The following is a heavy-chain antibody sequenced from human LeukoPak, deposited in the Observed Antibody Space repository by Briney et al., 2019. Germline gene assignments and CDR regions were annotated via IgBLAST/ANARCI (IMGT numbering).Heavy chain of an antibody. V-gene: IGHV3-23*01. CDR3: AKAAVVVAAPYFDY. CDR2: ISGSGGST. Sequence: GGSLRLSCAASGFIFSSYAMSWVRQAPGKGLEWVSTISGSGGSTNYADSVKGRFTISRDNSKNTLYLQMNSLRAEDTVGYYCAKAAVVVAAPYFDYWGQGTLVTVSS. CDR1: GFIFSSYA. J-gene: IGHJ4*02. D-gene: IGHD2-15*01.